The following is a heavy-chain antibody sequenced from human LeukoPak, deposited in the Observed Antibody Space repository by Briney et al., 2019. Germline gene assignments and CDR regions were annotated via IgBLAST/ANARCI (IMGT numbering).Heavy chain of an antibody. D-gene: IGHD6-13*01. Sequence: GGSLGLSCAASGFTFSSYSMNWVRQAPGKGLEWVSSISSSSSYIYYADSVKGRFTISRDNAKNSLYLQMNSQRAEDTAVYYCARLDSDSSSWYYFDYWGQGTLVTVSS. V-gene: IGHV3-21*01. CDR2: ISSSSSYI. CDR3: ARLDSDSSSWYYFDY. J-gene: IGHJ4*02. CDR1: GFTFSSYS.